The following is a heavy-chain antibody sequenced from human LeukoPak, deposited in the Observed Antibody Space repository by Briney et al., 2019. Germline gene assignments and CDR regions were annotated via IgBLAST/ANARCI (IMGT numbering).Heavy chain of an antibody. CDR3: ARDYNSISMILVGPLDY. CDR2: INPSGGST. Sequence: ASVKVSSKASGYTFTSYYMHWVRQAPGQGLEWMGIINPSGGSTSYAQKFQGRVTMTRDTSTSTVHMELSSLTSEDTAVYYCARDYNSISMILVGPLDYWGQGTLVTVSS. V-gene: IGHV1-46*01. J-gene: IGHJ4*02. CDR1: GYTFTSYY. D-gene: IGHD3-22*01.